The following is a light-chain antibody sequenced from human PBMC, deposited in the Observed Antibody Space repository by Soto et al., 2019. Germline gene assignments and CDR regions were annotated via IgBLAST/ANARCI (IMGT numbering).Light chain of an antibody. Sequence: QSALTQPASVSGSPGQSITISCTGTSSNIGSYNYVSWYQQHPGKAPKLMIYEVSNRPSGVSNRFSGSKSGTTASLTISGLEVEDEADDYCSSYTCSSTLGLYVFGTGTKVTVL. CDR3: SSYTCSSTLGLYV. CDR1: SSNIGSYNY. J-gene: IGLJ1*01. V-gene: IGLV2-14*01. CDR2: EVS.